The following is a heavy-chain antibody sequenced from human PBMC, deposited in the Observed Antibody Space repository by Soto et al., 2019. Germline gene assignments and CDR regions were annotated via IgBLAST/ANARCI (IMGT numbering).Heavy chain of an antibody. CDR3: ARPKTIGAAAGKGWFDP. V-gene: IGHV4-59*08. CDR2: IYYDGST. D-gene: IGHD6-13*01. Sequence: SEILSLTCTVSGGSISTYYWSWIRQPTGKGLEWIGYIYYDGSTSYNPSLRSRVTISVDTSKNQFSLILSSVTAADTAMYYCARPKTIGAAAGKGWFDPWGQGTLVTVSS. J-gene: IGHJ5*02. CDR1: GGSISTYY.